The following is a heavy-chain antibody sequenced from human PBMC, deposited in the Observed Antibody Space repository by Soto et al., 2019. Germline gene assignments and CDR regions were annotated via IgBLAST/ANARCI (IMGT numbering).Heavy chain of an antibody. D-gene: IGHD2-21*01. Sequence: SETLSLTCAVYGLSFSGYYWSWIRQPPGKGLDWIGEINHSGSTNYNPSLKSRVTISVDTSKNQFSLKLSSVTAEDTAVYYCASVGMWWAGAFDIWGQGTMVTVSS. J-gene: IGHJ3*02. V-gene: IGHV4-34*01. CDR2: INHSGST. CDR1: GLSFSGYY. CDR3: ASVGMWWAGAFDI.